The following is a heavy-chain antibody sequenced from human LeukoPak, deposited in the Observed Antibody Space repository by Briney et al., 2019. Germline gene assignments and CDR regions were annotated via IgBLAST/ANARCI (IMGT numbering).Heavy chain of an antibody. Sequence: GGSLRLSYAASGFTFSSYWMSWVCQAPGKGLEWVANIKQDGSEKYYVDSVKGRFTISRDNAKNSLYLQMNSLRAEDTAVYYCAIFPDYGDYVYYYYGMDVWGQGTTVTVSS. CDR1: GFTFSSYW. J-gene: IGHJ6*02. CDR3: AIFPDYGDYVYYYYGMDV. CDR2: IKQDGSEK. V-gene: IGHV3-7*01. D-gene: IGHD4-17*01.